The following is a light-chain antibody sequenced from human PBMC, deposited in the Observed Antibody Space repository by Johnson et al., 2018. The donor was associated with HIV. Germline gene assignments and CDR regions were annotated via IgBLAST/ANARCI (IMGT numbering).Light chain of an antibody. CDR2: ENN. V-gene: IGLV1-51*02. CDR1: SSNIGNNY. CDR3: GTWYSNLSVDFV. J-gene: IGLJ1*01. Sequence: SVLTQPPSVSAAPGQKVTISCSGSSSNIGNNYVSWYQHLPGTAPKILIHENNKRPSRITDRFSGSKSGTSATLGITGLQPGYEADYYCGTWYSNLSVDFVVGTGTKVTVL.